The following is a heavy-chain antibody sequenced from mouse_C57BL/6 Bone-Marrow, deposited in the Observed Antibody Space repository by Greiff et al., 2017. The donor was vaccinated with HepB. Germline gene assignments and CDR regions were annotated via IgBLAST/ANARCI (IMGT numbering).Heavy chain of an antibody. J-gene: IGHJ2*01. D-gene: IGHD2-3*01. V-gene: IGHV1-26*01. CDR3: AREGLDGYYLDY. CDR1: GYTFTDYY. CDR2: INPNNGGT. Sequence: EVMLQQSGPELVKPGASVKISCKASGYTFTDYYMNWVKQSHGKSLEWIGDINPNNGGTSYNQKFKGKATLTVDKSSSTAYMELRSLTSEDSAVYYCAREGLDGYYLDYWGQGTTLTVSS.